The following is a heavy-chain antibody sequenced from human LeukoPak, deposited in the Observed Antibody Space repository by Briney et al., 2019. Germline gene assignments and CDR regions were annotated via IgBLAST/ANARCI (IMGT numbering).Heavy chain of an antibody. J-gene: IGHJ4*02. V-gene: IGHV4-31*03. CDR2: IYYSGST. CDR3: ARGGWLLASGH. Sequence: PSETLSLTCTVSGGSISSGGYYWSWIRQHPGKGLEWIGYIYYSGSTNYNPSLKSRVTISVDTSKNQFSLKLSSVTAADTAVYYCARGGWLLASGHWGQGTLVTVSS. D-gene: IGHD3-22*01. CDR1: GGSISSGGYY.